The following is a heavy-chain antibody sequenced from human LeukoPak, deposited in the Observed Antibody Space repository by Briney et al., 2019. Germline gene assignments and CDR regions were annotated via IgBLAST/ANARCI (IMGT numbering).Heavy chain of an antibody. V-gene: IGHV4-61*02. J-gene: IGHJ4*02. CDR2: IYTGGST. CDR1: GGSISSGSYY. CDR3: ARDAPRYCSSTSCYPDY. Sequence: SQTLSLTCTVSGGSISSGSYYWSWIRQPAGKGLEWIGRIYTGGSTNYNPSLKSRVTISVDTSKNQFSLKLSSVTAADTAVYYCARDAPRYCSSTSCYPDYWGQGTLVTVSS. D-gene: IGHD2-2*01.